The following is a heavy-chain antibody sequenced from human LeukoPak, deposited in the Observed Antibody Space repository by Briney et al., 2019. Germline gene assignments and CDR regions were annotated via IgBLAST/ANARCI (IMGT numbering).Heavy chain of an antibody. Sequence: GGSLRLSCAASGFTFSTSGVGWVRQAPGKGLEWLSYITSATVTLYMDSVKGRFTISRDDAKNSLYLQMNGLREEDTAVYYCARGYCSSTDCHLARHFEYWGQGTRVTVSS. D-gene: IGHD2-2*01. V-gene: IGHV3-48*02. J-gene: IGHJ4*02. CDR3: ARGYCSSTDCHLARHFEY. CDR2: ITSATVTL. CDR1: GFTFSTSG.